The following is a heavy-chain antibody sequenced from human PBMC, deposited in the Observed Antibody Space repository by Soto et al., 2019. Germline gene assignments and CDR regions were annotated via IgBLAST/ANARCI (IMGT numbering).Heavy chain of an antibody. CDR3: AGRALGRDYGDFPFPYGMDV. CDR1: GYTFTSYG. D-gene: IGHD4-17*01. CDR2: ISAYNGNT. J-gene: IGHJ6*02. Sequence: QVQLVQSGAEVKKPGASVKVSCKASGYTFTSYGISWVRLAPGQGLEWMGWISAYNGNTNYAQKLQGRVTMTTDTSTSTAYMELRSLRSDDTAVYYCAGRALGRDYGDFPFPYGMDVWGQGTKVTVSS. V-gene: IGHV1-18*01.